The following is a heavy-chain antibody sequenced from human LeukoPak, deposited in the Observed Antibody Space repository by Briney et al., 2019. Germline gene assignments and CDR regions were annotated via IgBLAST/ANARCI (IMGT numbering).Heavy chain of an antibody. J-gene: IGHJ4*02. Sequence: ASVKVSCKASGYTFTSYYMHWVRQAPGQGLEWMGIINPSGGSTSYAQKFQGRVTMTRDTSTSTVYMELSSLRSKDTAVYYCALSSGYYLGIAYWGQGTLVTVSS. CDR3: ALSSGYYLGIAY. V-gene: IGHV1-46*01. CDR1: GYTFTSYY. D-gene: IGHD3-22*01. CDR2: INPSGGST.